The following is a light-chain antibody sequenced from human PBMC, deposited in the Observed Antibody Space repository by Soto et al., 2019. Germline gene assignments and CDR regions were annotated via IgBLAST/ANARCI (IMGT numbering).Light chain of an antibody. V-gene: IGLV2-14*01. J-gene: IGLJ2*01. CDR1: TSDVGSYNY. Sequence: QSALTQPASVSGSPGQSITISCTGTTSDVGSYNYVSWYQQHPGKVPKLMIYEVTNRPSGVSNRFSGSKSGNTASLTISGLQAEDEADYYCCSYTGSLTLLFGGGTKVTVL. CDR2: EVT. CDR3: CSYTGSLTLL.